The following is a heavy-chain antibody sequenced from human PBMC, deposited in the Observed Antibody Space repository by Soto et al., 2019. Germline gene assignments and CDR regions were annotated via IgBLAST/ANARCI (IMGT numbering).Heavy chain of an antibody. CDR1: GGSFSGYY. CDR3: ARVGVVRGVFGY. D-gene: IGHD3-10*01. J-gene: IGHJ4*02. CDR2: INHSGST. V-gene: IGHV4-34*01. Sequence: QVQLQQWGAGLLKPSETLSLTCAVYGGSFSGYYWSWIRQPPGKGLEWIGEINHSGSTNYNPSLKSRVAISVDTSMNQFSLKLSSVTAADTAVYYCARVGVVRGVFGYWGQGTLVTVSS.